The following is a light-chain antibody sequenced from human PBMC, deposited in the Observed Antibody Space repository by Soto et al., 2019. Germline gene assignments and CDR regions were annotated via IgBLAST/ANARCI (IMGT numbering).Light chain of an antibody. CDR2: EGS. CDR3: CSYAGGSVV. CDR1: SSDVGSYNL. V-gene: IGLV2-23*01. Sequence: QSVLTQPASVSGSPGQSITISCTGTSSDVGSYNLVSWYQQHPGKAPKLMIYEGSERPSGVSNRFSGSKSGNTASLTISGLQAEDEADYYCCSYAGGSVVFGGGTKLTVL. J-gene: IGLJ2*01.